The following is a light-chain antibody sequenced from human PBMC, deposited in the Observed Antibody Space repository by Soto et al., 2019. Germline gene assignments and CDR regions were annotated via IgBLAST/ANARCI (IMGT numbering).Light chain of an antibody. CDR2: EGI. J-gene: IGLJ1*01. CDR1: SSDVGSYNL. Sequence: QSALTQPASVSGSPGQSITISCTGTSSDVGSYNLVSWYQQHPDKAPKLIIYEGIKRPSGVSNRFSGSKSGNMASLTISGLQAEDEADYYCSSYAGSSTYVFGTGTKVTVL. V-gene: IGLV2-23*01. CDR3: SSYAGSSTYV.